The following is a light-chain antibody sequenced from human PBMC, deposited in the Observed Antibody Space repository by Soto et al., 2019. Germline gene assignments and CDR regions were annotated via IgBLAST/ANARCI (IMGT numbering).Light chain of an antibody. V-gene: IGKV3-20*01. CDR3: QQYGSSPLT. CDR1: QSVYSDF. Sequence: IVLTQSPGTLSLSPGERATLSCRASQSVYSDFLAWYQQKPGQAPRLLIYGASSRATGIPDRFSGSGSGTDFTLTISILEPEDFAVYYCQQYGSSPLTFGGGTKVEIK. J-gene: IGKJ4*01. CDR2: GAS.